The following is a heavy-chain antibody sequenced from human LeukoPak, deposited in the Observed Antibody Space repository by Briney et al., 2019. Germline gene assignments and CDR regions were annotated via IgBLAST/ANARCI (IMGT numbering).Heavy chain of an antibody. CDR3: ARDLYGDPGSGAFDI. J-gene: IGHJ3*02. CDR2: SYYSGST. D-gene: IGHD4-17*01. CDR1: GVSISSNH. Sequence: SETLSLTCTVSGVSISSNHWSWIRQPPGKGLEWIGYSYYSGSTNYNPSLKSRVTISVDTSKNQFSLKLNSVTAADTAVYYCARDLYGDPGSGAFDIWGQGTMVTVSS. V-gene: IGHV4-59*01.